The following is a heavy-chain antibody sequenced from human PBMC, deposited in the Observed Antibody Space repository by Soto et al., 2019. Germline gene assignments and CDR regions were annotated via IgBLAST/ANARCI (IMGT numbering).Heavy chain of an antibody. CDR2: IYYSGST. CDR3: ARVTQRATTYIDY. D-gene: IGHD1-7*01. J-gene: IGHJ4*02. CDR1: GGSISSGGYY. V-gene: IGHV4-31*03. Sequence: SETLSLTCTVSGGSISSGGYYWSWIRQHPGKGLEWIGYIYYSGSTYYNPSLKSRVTISVDTSKNQFSLKLRSVTAADTAVYYCARVTQRATTYIDYWGQGTLVTVSS.